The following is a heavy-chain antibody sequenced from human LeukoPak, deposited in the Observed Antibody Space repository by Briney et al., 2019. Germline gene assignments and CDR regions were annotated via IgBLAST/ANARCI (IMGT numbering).Heavy chain of an antibody. J-gene: IGHJ6*04. D-gene: IGHD3-16*01. CDR3: ARDARLGYFYAMDV. Sequence: SETLSLTCTVSGGSVSEDNFYWGWIRQPPGKGLEWIGYSHYGGYPNYNPSLKSRVRISVDTSKNQFSLNLSSVTAADTAVYYCARDARLGYFYAMDVWGKGTTVTVSS. V-gene: IGHV4-61*01. CDR2: SHYGGYP. CDR1: GGSVSEDNFY.